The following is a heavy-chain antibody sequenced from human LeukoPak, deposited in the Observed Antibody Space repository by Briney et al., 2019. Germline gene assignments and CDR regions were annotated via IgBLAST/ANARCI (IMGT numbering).Heavy chain of an antibody. Sequence: SETLSLTCTVSGGSISGITYYWGWVRQPPGKGLEWIGSIYYSGSTYYNPSLKSRVTISVDTSKNQFSLKLSSVTAADTAVYFCTLRNFWGQGSLVTVSS. CDR3: TLRNF. V-gene: IGHV4-39*01. J-gene: IGHJ4*02. CDR2: IYYSGST. CDR1: GGSISGITYY.